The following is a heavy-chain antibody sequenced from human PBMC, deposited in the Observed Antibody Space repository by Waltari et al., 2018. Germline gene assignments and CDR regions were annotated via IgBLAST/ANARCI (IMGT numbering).Heavy chain of an antibody. CDR3: ARVGGYPLGVFDI. J-gene: IGHJ3*02. CDR1: GGSITSYY. V-gene: IGHV4-59*01. CDR2: MYYSGST. Sequence: QVQLQESGPGLVKPSETLSLTCAVSGGSITSYYWSWIRQPPGKGLEWIGYMYYSGSTDSNPSLKSRVTISIDTSKNQFSLKLSSVTAADTAVYYCARVGGYPLGVFDIWGQGTMVTVSS. D-gene: IGHD3-22*01.